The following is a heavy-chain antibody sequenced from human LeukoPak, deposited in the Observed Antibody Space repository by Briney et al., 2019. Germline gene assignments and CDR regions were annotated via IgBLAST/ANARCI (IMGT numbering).Heavy chain of an antibody. V-gene: IGHV3-30*02. CDR2: IRKDGSDK. D-gene: IGHD7-27*01. CDR1: GFTFSRYG. Sequence: GGSLRLSCGASGFTFSRYGMHWVRQAPGKGLEWVAYIRKDGSDKYYVDSVKGRFTISRESSKNMVYLQMNGLRAEDTAVYYCAKDSNWAFDYWGQGTLVSVSS. J-gene: IGHJ4*02. CDR3: AKDSNWAFDY.